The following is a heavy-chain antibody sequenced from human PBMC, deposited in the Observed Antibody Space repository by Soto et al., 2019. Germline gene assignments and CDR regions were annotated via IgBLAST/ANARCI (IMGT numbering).Heavy chain of an antibody. CDR1: GFTFSSYE. CDR2: ISSSGSTI. CDR3: ARSWGVYCSSTSCHSPWFDP. Sequence: GGSLRLSCAASGFTFSSYEMNWVRQAPGKGLEWVSSISSSGSTIYYADSVKGRFTISRDNAKNSLYLQMNSLRAEDTAVYYCARSWGVYCSSTSCHSPWFDPWGQGTLVTVSS. J-gene: IGHJ5*02. V-gene: IGHV3-48*03. D-gene: IGHD2-2*02.